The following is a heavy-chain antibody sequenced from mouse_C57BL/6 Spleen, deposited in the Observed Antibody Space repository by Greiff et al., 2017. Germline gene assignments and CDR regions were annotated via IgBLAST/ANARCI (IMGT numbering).Heavy chain of an antibody. V-gene: IGHV1-61*01. CDR1: GYTFTSYW. CDR3: ARGDYGPPFAS. CDR2: IYPSDSET. D-gene: IGHD2-4*01. J-gene: IGHJ3*01. Sequence: QVHVKQSGAELVRPGSSVKLSCKASGYTFTSYWMDWVKQRPGQGLEWIGNIYPSDSETHYNQTFKDKATLTVDKSSSTAYMQLSSLTSEDSAVYYCARGDYGPPFASWGQGTLVTVSA.